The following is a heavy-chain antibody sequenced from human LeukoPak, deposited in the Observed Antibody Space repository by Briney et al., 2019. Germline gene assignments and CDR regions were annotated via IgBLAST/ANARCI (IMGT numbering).Heavy chain of an antibody. D-gene: IGHD2-15*01. CDR3: AKHSAFTPASRLDS. CDR2: ISGSGGNT. Sequence: PGGFLRLSCAASGFTFSSYAMSWVRQAPGKGLEWVSAISGSGGNTYYADSVKGRFTISRDNSKYILYLQMDRLTAEDTAIYYCAKHSAFTPASRLDSWGQGTLVTVSS. J-gene: IGHJ4*02. CDR1: GFTFSSYA. V-gene: IGHV3-23*01.